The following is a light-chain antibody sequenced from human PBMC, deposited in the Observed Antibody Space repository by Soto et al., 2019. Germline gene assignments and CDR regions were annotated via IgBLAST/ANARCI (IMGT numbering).Light chain of an antibody. CDR2: NNN. V-gene: IGLV1-44*01. CDR1: SPNTGSYT. J-gene: IGLJ1*01. Sequence: QSVLTQPPSASGTPGQRVTISCSGGSPNTGSYTVNWYQQFPGTAPKLLIYNNNQRPSGVPDRFSGSKSGTSASLAISGLQSEDEADYYCAAWDDSLDGYVFGSGTKVTVL. CDR3: AAWDDSLDGYV.